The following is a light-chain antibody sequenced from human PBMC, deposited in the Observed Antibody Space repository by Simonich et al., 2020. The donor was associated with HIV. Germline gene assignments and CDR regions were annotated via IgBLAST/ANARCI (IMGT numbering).Light chain of an antibody. Sequence: IQMTQSPSTLSASVGDRVTITCRASESISSWLAWYQQKSGKAPKLLIYKASSLKSGVPSRFSGSGSGTEFTLTISSLQPDEFATYFCQQYNSYTWTFGQGTKVEIK. CDR3: QQYNSYTWT. CDR2: KAS. J-gene: IGKJ1*01. CDR1: ESISSW. V-gene: IGKV1-5*03.